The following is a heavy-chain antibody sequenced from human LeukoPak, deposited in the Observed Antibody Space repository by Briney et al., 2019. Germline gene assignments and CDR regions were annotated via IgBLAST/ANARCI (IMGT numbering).Heavy chain of an antibody. J-gene: IGHJ4*02. CDR3: ARDPTTFGGIIPTDY. D-gene: IGHD3-16*02. CDR1: GFTFSSYA. V-gene: IGHV3-30*04. CDR2: ISYDGSNK. Sequence: GGSLRLSCAASGFTFSSYAMHWVRQAPGKGLEWVAVISYDGSNKYYADSVKGRFTISRDNSKNTLYLQMNSLRAEDTAVYYCARDPTTFGGIIPTDYWGQGTLVTVSS.